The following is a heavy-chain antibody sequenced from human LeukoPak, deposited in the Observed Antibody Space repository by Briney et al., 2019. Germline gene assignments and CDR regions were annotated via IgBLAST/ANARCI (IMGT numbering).Heavy chain of an antibody. V-gene: IGHV3-48*03. D-gene: IGHD2-8*01. J-gene: IGHJ4*02. CDR3: ARGLYLMGPGYFDY. Sequence: RSGGSLRLSCAASRFAFSSYETNWVRQAPGKGLEWVSYISSSGSTIYYADSVKGRFTISRDNAKNSLDLRMNSLRAEDTAVYYCARGLYLMGPGYFDYWGQGTLVTVSS. CDR2: ISSSGSTI. CDR1: RFAFSSYE.